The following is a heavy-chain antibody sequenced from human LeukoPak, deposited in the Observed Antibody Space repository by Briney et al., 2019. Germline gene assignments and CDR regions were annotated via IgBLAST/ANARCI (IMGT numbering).Heavy chain of an antibody. CDR2: IKSKTDGGTT. CDR3: NTGVDY. CDR1: GYTFTSYG. J-gene: IGHJ4*02. Sequence: SCKASGYTFTSYGISWVRQAPGKGLEWVGRIKSKTDGGTTDYAAPVKGRFTISRDDSKNTLYLQMNSLKTEDTAVYYCNTGVDYWGQGTLVTVSS. D-gene: IGHD3-10*01. V-gene: IGHV3-15*01.